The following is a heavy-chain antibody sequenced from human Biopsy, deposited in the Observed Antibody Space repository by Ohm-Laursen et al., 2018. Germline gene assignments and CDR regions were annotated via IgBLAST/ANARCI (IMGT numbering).Heavy chain of an antibody. CDR3: ARGDYFDSNGYFWFDP. D-gene: IGHD3-22*01. CDR1: GGSISSGGSY. J-gene: IGHJ5*02. Sequence: TLSLTCTVSGGSISSGGSYWSWIRQRPGKGLEWIGYIFNSANTYYNPSLKNLITISGDTSKNQFSPKLNSVTAADTAMYYCARGDYFDSNGYFWFDPWGQGTLVTVSS. CDR2: IFNSANT. V-gene: IGHV4-31*01.